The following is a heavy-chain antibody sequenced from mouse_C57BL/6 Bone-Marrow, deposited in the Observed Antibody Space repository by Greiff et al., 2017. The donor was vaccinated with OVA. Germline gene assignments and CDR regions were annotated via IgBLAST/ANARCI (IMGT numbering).Heavy chain of an antibody. D-gene: IGHD1-1*01. J-gene: IGHJ3*01. CDR1: GFTFSSYA. V-gene: IGHV5-4*01. CDR2: ISDGGSYT. Sequence: EVHLVESGGGLVKPGGSLKLSCAASGFTFSSYAMSWVRQTPEKRLEWVATISDGGSYTYYPDNVKGRFTISRDNAKNNLYLQMSHLKSEDTAMYYCAREGFYYGSSYIAYWGQGTLVTVSA. CDR3: AREGFYYGSSYIAY.